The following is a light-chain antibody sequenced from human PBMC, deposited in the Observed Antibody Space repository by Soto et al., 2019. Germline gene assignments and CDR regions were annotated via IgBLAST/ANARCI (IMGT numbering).Light chain of an antibody. CDR2: EVT. CDR3: SSYAGSNNLV. CDR1: SRDVGGYNY. V-gene: IGLV2-8*01. Sequence: QSALTQPPSASGSPGQSVTISCTGTSRDVGGYNYVSWYQQHPGKAPKLIISEVTKRPSGVPDRFSGSKSGNTASLSVSGLRADDEADYYCSSYAGSNNLVFGGGTKVTVL. J-gene: IGLJ3*02.